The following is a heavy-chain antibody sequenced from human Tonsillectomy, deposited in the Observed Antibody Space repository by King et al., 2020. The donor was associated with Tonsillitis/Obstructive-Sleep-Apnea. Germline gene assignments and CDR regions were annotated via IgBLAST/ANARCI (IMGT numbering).Heavy chain of an antibody. J-gene: IGHJ3*02. D-gene: IGHD4-17*01. Sequence: VQLQQWGAGLLKPSETLSLTCAVYGGSGSGYYWSWIRQPPGKGLEWSGEINHSVSTNYNPSLKSRVTISVDTSKKQLSLKLSSVTAADTAVYYCARGDHYGDYQGAFEIWGQGTMVTVSS. CDR3: ARGDHYGDYQGAFEI. CDR1: GGSGSGYY. CDR2: INHSVST. V-gene: IGHV4-34*01.